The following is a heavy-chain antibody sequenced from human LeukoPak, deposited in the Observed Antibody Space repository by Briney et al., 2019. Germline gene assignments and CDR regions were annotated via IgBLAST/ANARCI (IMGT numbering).Heavy chain of an antibody. D-gene: IGHD2-15*01. J-gene: IGHJ4*02. V-gene: IGHV3-30*04. Sequence: GGSLRLSCAASGFTFSSYAMHWVRQAPGKGLEWVAVISYDGSNKYYADSVKGRFTISRDNSKNTLYLQMNSLRAEDMAVYYCAKDLGYCSGNRCLATDYWGQGTLVTVSS. CDR1: GFTFSSYA. CDR2: ISYDGSNK. CDR3: AKDLGYCSGNRCLATDY.